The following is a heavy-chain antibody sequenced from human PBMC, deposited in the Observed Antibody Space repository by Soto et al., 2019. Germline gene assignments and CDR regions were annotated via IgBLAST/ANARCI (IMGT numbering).Heavy chain of an antibody. V-gene: IGHV3-33*01. CDR2: IWYDENNK. CDR1: GFSLSSYG. J-gene: IGHJ4*02. CDR3: ARVAGGVFVAYFDS. Sequence: QVQLVESGGGVVQPGRSLRLSCAVSGFSLSSYGMHWVRQAPGKGLEWVALIWYDENNKYYADSVKGRFTISRDNSKNTLYLQMSSLRAEDTAVYYCARVAGGVFVAYFDSWGQGTLVTVSS. D-gene: IGHD2-21*01.